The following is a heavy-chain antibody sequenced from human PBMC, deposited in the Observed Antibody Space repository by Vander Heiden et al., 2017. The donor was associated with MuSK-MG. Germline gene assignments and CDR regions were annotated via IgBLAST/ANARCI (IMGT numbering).Heavy chain of an antibody. D-gene: IGHD2-8*01. J-gene: IGHJ4*02. Sequence: EVQLVESGGGLVQPGASLRLSCSASGFTFSSYDMHWVRQATGKGLEWVSAIGTAGDTYYPGSVKGRFTISRENAKNSLYLQMNSLRAGDTAVYYCAREKNGTFDYWGQGTLVTVSS. CDR1: GFTFSSYD. V-gene: IGHV3-13*04. CDR2: IGTAGDT. CDR3: AREKNGTFDY.